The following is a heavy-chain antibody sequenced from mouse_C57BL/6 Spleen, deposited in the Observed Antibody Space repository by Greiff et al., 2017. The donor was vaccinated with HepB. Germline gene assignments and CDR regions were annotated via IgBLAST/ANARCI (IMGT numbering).Heavy chain of an antibody. CDR3: ARGGEDDYDRVYYAMDY. J-gene: IGHJ4*01. CDR2: INPNNGGT. Sequence: EVQLQQSGPELVKPGASVKIPCKASGYTFTDYNMDWVKQSHGKSLEWIGDINPNNGGTIDNQKFKGKATLTVDKSSSQAYRELRSLTSEDTAVYYCARGGEDDYDRVYYAMDYWGQGTSVTVSS. CDR1: GYTFTDYN. D-gene: IGHD2-4*01. V-gene: IGHV1-18*01.